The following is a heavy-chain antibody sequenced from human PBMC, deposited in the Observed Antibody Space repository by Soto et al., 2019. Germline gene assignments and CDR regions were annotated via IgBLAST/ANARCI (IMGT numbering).Heavy chain of an antibody. CDR2: ITYDGNTK. CDR1: GFTFNKYS. D-gene: IGHD2-21*01. J-gene: IGHJ4*02. Sequence: QVHLVESGGGVVQPGRSLRLSCAASGFTFNKYSMHWVRQAPGKGLEWVAVITYDGNTKYYADSVKGRFTISRENSKNTLYLQTSTLRPADTGVYYCARDDLVYWGQGTLVTVSS. V-gene: IGHV3-30-3*01. CDR3: ARDDLVY.